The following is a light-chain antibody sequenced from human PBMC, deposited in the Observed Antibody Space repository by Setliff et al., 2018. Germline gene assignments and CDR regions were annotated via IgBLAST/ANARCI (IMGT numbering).Light chain of an antibody. CDR2: RNA. J-gene: IGLJ2*01. Sequence: QSALAQPPSASETPGQRVTISCSGRSSNIGRNYVYWYQQFPGMAPKLLIYRNAQRPSGVPDRFSGSKSGASASLAITGLRSGDEADYYCAAWDDVLSAVVFGGGTKVTVL. CDR1: SSNIGRNY. V-gene: IGLV1-47*01. CDR3: AAWDDVLSAVV.